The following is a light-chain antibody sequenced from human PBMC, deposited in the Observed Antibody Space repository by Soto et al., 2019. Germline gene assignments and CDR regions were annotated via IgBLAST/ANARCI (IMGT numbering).Light chain of an antibody. CDR2: XAS. Sequence: IDMTQSPSTLPGSLGDRVTMTXRSSQTVRRWFAWYQQHPVKAPXLXXYXASTLQSGVQSRFSGSGSGTEFTLNISSLRRDDLATYYAQHYNRYSAAFGQGTRWIS. V-gene: IGKV1-5*03. J-gene: IGKJ1*01. CDR1: QTVRRW. CDR3: QHYNRYSAA.